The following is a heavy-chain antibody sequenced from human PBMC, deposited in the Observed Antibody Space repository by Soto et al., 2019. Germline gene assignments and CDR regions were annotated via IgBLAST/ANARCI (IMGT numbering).Heavy chain of an antibody. CDR2: ISYDGSNK. J-gene: IGHJ4*02. D-gene: IGHD1-1*01. CDR3: AKIAIDGGTTDY. Sequence: GSLRLSCAASGFTFSSYGMHWVRQAPGKGLEWVAVISYDGSNKYYADSVKGRFTISRDNSKNTLYLQMNSLRAEDTAVYYCAKIAIDGGTTDYWGQGTLVTVSS. V-gene: IGHV3-30*18. CDR1: GFTFSSYG.